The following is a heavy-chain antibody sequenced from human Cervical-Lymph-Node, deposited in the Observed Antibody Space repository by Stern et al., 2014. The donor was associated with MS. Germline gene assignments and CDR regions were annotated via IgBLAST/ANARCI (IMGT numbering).Heavy chain of an antibody. CDR3: ARDNAAAEYFEY. V-gene: IGHV3-11*01. CDR2: ISSSGTTI. D-gene: IGHD6-13*01. J-gene: IGHJ4*02. CDR1: GFTFSDSY. Sequence: VQLLESGGGLVKPGGSLRLSCAASGFTFSDSYMSWIRQAPGKGLEWVSYISSSGTTIYYADSVKGRFTISRDNAKNSMYLQMNSLRAEDTAVYYCARDNAAAEYFEYWGQGTLVTVSS.